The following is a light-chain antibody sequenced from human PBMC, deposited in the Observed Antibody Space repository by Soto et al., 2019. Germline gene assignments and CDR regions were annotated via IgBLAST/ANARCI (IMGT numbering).Light chain of an antibody. CDR3: QQRSNWLT. V-gene: IGKV3-11*01. J-gene: IGKJ4*01. CDR1: QSISSS. CDR2: DAS. Sequence: EIFLTQSPGTLSLSPGERATLSCRASQSISSSLAWYQQKPGQAPRLLIYDASDRADGIPARFTGRMSGTDFTLTISSLEPEDFAVYYCQQRSNWLTFGGGTRVEFK.